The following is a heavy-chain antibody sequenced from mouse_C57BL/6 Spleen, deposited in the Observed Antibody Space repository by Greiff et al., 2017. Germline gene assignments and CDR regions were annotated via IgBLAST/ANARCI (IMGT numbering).Heavy chain of an antibody. CDR2: ILPGSGST. CDR1: GYTFTGYW. D-gene: IGHD2-2*01. V-gene: IGHV1-9*01. Sequence: VQLQESGAELMKPGASVKLSCKATGYTFTGYWIEWVKQRPGHGLEWIGEILPGSGSTNDNEKFKGKATFTADTSSNTAYMQLSSLPTEDSAIYYCARGPMVTTRGYFDDWGKGTTHTVSS. J-gene: IGHJ2*01. CDR3: ARGPMVTTRGYFDD.